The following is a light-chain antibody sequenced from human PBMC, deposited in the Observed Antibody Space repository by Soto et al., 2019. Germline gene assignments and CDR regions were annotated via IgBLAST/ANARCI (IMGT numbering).Light chain of an antibody. CDR1: QRITTW. J-gene: IGKJ1*01. CDR3: QQYDRYSWT. Sequence: DIQMTQSPSTLSSSVGDRVTITCRASQRITTWLAWYQQKPGKAPKLLIYDASSLESGVPSRFSGSGSGTEFTLTISSLQPEDFAAYYCQQYDRYSWTFGQGTKVDIK. V-gene: IGKV1-5*01. CDR2: DAS.